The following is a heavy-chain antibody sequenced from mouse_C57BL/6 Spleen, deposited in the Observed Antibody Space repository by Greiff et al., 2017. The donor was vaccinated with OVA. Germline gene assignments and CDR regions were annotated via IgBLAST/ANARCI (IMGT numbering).Heavy chain of an antibody. CDR2: ISSGGSYT. CDR1: GFTFSSYG. V-gene: IGHV5-6*01. Sequence: EVQLVESGGDLVKPGGSLKLSCAASGFTFSSYGMSWVRQTPDKRLEWVATISSGGSYTYYPDSVKGRFTISRDNAKNTLYLQMSSLKSEDTAMYYCARPFYYGNYQDAFDYWGQGTTLTVSS. J-gene: IGHJ2*01. D-gene: IGHD2-1*01. CDR3: ARPFYYGNYQDAFDY.